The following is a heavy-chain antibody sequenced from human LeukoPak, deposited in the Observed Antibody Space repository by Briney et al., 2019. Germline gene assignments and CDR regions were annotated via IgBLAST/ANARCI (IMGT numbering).Heavy chain of an antibody. D-gene: IGHD3-22*01. V-gene: IGHV4-59*01. CDR2: IYYSGST. CDR3: ARTSSGFAFDY. CDR1: GGSISSYY. Sequence: PSETLSLTCTVSGGSISSYYWSWIRQPPGKGVEWIGYIYYSGSTNYNPSLKSRVTISVDTSKNQFSLKLSSVTAADTAVYYCARTSSGFAFDYWGQGTLVTVSS. J-gene: IGHJ4*02.